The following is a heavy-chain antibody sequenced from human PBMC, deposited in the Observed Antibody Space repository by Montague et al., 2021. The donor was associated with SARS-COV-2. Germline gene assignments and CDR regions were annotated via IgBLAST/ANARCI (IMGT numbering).Heavy chain of an antibody. CDR1: GGSFSSYY. CDR2: INHGGST. J-gene: IGHJ6*02. V-gene: IGHV4-34*01. D-gene: IGHD3-10*01. CDR3: ARKVGLRITMVRGGHGVYGMDV. Sequence: SETLSLTCAVYGGSFSSYYWSWIRQPPGKGLEWIGEINHGGSTNYNPSLKSRVTISVDTSKNQFSLKLRSVTAADTAVYYCARKVGLRITMVRGGHGVYGMDVWGQGTTGTVSS.